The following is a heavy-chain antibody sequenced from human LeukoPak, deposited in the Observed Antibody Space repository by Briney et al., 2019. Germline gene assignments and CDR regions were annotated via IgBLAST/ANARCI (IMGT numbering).Heavy chain of an antibody. D-gene: IGHD6-13*01. CDR3: ARHSGSWYYFDY. CDR2: IYYSGSA. J-gene: IGHJ4*02. CDR1: GGSVSSGSYY. V-gene: IGHV4-61*01. Sequence: SETLSLTCTVSGGSVSSGSYYWSWIRQPPGKGLEWIGYIYYSGSAKYNPSLKSRVTISVDTSKNQFSLKLTSVTAADTAIYYCARHSGSWYYFDYWGQGTLVTVSS.